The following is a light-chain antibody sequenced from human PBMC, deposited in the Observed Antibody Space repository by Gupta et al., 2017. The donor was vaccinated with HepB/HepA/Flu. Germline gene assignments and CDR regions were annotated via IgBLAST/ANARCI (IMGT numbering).Light chain of an antibody. CDR1: KLGDKY. CDR2: QDS. V-gene: IGLV3-1*01. J-gene: IGLJ2*01. CDR3: QAWDSSLHVV. Sequence: SYELTQPPSVSVSPRQTASITCSGDKLGDKYACWYQQKPGQSPVLVIYQDSKRPSGIPERFSGSNSGNTATLTISGTQAMDEADYYCQAWDSSLHVVFGGGTKLTVL.